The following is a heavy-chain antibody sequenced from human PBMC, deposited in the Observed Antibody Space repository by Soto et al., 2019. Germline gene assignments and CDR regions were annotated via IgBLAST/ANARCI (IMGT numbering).Heavy chain of an antibody. CDR3: TRETSSGYDY. Sequence: RQGESLKISCTASGFTFGDYAMSWFRQAPGKGLEWVGFIRSKAYGGTTEYAASVKGRFTISRDDSKSIASLQMNSLKTEDTAVYFCTRETSSGYDYWGQGTLVTVSS. CDR1: GFTFGDYA. D-gene: IGHD5-12*01. CDR2: IRSKAYGGTT. J-gene: IGHJ4*02. V-gene: IGHV3-49*03.